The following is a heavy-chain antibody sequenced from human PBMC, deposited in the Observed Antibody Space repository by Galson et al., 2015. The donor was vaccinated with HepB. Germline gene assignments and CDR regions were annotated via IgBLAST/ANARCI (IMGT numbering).Heavy chain of an antibody. V-gene: IGHV1-69*02. D-gene: IGHD6-25*01. CDR3: ARISSGYYFDY. CDR1: GGTFSSYT. Sequence: SVKVSCKASGGTFSSYTISWVRQAPGQGLEWMGRIIPILGIANYAQKFQGRVTITADKSTSTAYMELSSLRSEDTAVYYCARISSGYYFDYWGQGTLVTVSS. CDR2: IIPILGIA. J-gene: IGHJ4*02.